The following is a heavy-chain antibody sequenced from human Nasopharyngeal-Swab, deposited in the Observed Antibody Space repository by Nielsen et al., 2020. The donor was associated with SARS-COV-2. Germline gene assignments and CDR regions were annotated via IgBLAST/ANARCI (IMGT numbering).Heavy chain of an antibody. CDR2: ISYDGSNK. D-gene: IGHD1-26*01. V-gene: IGHV3-30-3*01. Sequence: GESLKISWAGSGFSFSSYAMHWVRQAPGKGLEWVAVISYDGSNKYYADSVKGRFTISRDNSKNTLYLQMNSLRAEDTAVYYCARPYSGSYWSYFDYWGQGTLVTVSS. CDR1: GFSFSSYA. CDR3: ARPYSGSYWSYFDY. J-gene: IGHJ4*02.